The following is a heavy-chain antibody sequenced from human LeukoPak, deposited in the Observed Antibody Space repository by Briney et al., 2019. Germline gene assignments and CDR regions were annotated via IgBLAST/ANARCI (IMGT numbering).Heavy chain of an antibody. D-gene: IGHD5-18*01. V-gene: IGHV3-48*04. CDR1: GFTFSKYS. J-gene: IGHJ6*02. CDR3: ARDRPFDTAMVYYYGMDV. Sequence: GGSLRLSCAASGFTFSKYSMNWVRQAPGKGLEWVSYISSSGSTMFYADSVRGRFTISRDNAKNSLYLQMNSLRAEDTAVYYCARDRPFDTAMVYYYGMDVWGQGTTVTVSS. CDR2: ISSSGSTM.